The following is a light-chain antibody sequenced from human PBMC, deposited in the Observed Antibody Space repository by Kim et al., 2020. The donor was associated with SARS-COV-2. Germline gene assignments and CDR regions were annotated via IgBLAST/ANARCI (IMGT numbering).Light chain of an antibody. CDR1: QSVSSN. V-gene: IGKV3-15*01. CDR2: HAS. CDR3: HQYNKWPPGT. J-gene: IGKJ1*01. Sequence: EMVLTQSPATLSVSPGERATLSCRASQSVSSNLVWYQQKPGQAPTLLIYHASTSAAGIPARLSGSGSGREFILTISSLQSEDFAVYYCHQYNKWPPGTFGQGTKVDIK.